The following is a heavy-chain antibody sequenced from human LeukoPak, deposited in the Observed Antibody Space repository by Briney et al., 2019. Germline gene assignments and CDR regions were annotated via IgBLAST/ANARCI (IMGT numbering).Heavy chain of an antibody. V-gene: IGHV3-15*01. Sequence: GGSLRLSCAASGFTFSNAWMSWVRQAPGKGLEWVGRIKSKTDGGTTDYAVPVKGRFTISRDDSKNTLYLQMNSLKTEDTAVYYCTGIVVVPAATVDYWGQGTLVTVSS. CDR3: TGIVVVPAATVDY. CDR1: GFTFSNAW. J-gene: IGHJ4*02. CDR2: IKSKTDGGTT. D-gene: IGHD2-2*01.